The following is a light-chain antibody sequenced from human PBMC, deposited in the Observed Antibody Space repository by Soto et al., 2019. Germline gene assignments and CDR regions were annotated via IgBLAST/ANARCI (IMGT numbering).Light chain of an antibody. CDR2: DAS. Sequence: EIVLTQSPATLSLSPGERATLSCRASQSVSSYFVWYQQKPGQAPRLLIYDASKRATGIPARFSGSGSGTDFTLTISSLEPEDFAVYYCQQRSIWPWTFGQGTKVDIK. CDR3: QQRSIWPWT. CDR1: QSVSSY. J-gene: IGKJ1*01. V-gene: IGKV3-11*01.